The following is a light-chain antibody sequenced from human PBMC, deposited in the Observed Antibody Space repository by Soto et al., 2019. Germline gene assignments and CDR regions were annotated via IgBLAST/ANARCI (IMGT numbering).Light chain of an antibody. CDR3: TSWTTSTTMI. CDR1: RSDIGAYNF. V-gene: IGLV2-14*03. Sequence: QSALTQPASVSGSPGQSITISCTGTRSDIGAYNFVSWYQQPPGEVPKLILYDVNVRPSGVSNRFSGSKSGNTASLTISGLQAEDEADYYCTSWTTSTTMIFGGGTKLPVL. CDR2: DVN. J-gene: IGLJ2*01.